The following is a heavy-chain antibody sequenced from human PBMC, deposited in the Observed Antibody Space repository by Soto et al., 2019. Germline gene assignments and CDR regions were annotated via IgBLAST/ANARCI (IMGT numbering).Heavy chain of an antibody. D-gene: IGHD3-16*02. CDR1: GYTFTRVY. Sequence: QVQLVQSGAELKKPGASVKISCQATGYTFTRVYIDWVRQAPGQGLEWMGTVNPSENTATYAQKFQGRLTMTTDTSTSTVYMELSSLRSDDTAVYYCARGYGGVVVYFDHWGQGTLVTVSS. J-gene: IGHJ4*02. V-gene: IGHV1-46*01. CDR2: VNPSENTA. CDR3: ARGYGGVVVYFDH.